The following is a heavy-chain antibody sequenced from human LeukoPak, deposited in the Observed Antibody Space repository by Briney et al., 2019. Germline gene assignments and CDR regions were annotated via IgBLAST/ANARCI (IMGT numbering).Heavy chain of an antibody. D-gene: IGHD6-13*01. Sequence: SETLSLTCTVSGGSINSYYWSWIRQPPGKGLEWIGYIYYSGNTNYNSSLKSRVTISVDTSKNQFSLRLSSVTAADTAVYYCARHKYSGIWGGPDYWGQGTLVTVSS. CDR3: ARHKYSGIWGGPDY. CDR2: IYYSGNT. V-gene: IGHV4-59*08. CDR1: GGSINSYY. J-gene: IGHJ4*02.